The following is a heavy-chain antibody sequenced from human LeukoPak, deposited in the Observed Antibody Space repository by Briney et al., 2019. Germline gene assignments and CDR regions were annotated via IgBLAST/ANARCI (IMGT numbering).Heavy chain of an antibody. D-gene: IGHD1-26*01. CDR1: GFTFSSYG. J-gene: IGHJ4*02. CDR3: EKAKPAWELLGALDY. V-gene: IGHV3-30*18. Sequence: GRSLRLSCAASGFTFSSYGMHWVRQAPGKGLEWVAVISYDGSNKYYADSVKGRFTISRDNSKNTLYLQMNSLRAEDTAVYYCEKAKPAWELLGALDYWGQGTLVTVSS. CDR2: ISYDGSNK.